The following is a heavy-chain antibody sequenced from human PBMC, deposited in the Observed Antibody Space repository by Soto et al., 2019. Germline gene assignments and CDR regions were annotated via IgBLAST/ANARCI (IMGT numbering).Heavy chain of an antibody. D-gene: IGHD3-3*01. CDR2: VYHTGRT. CDR1: GGSFKSGSYS. CDR3: ARDFAYFDS. J-gene: IGHJ4*02. Sequence: VQLQESGPGLVKPSETLSLTCTVSGGSFKSGSYSWSWIRQPPGKGLEWIGYVYHTGRTSYNPSLKSRVSISMDTSKNQFSLNLDSVTADDTAVYFCARDFAYFDSWGQGTLVTVSS. V-gene: IGHV4-61*01.